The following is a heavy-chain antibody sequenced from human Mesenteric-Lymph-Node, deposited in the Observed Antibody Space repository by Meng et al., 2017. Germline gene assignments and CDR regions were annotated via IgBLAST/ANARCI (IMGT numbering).Heavy chain of an antibody. D-gene: IGHD2-2*01. CDR1: GYTFTDSY. V-gene: IGHV1-2*06. CDR2: INPNSGAT. CDR3: ARDRLKVPKTYYYDGMDV. J-gene: IGHJ6*02. Sequence: QVRLVRSGAEVQKPGASVKVSCKGSGYTFTDSYIHWVRQAPGQGLEWMGRINPNSGATNYAERFQGRVTATSDTSTSTTYMEVRSLRSDDTAVYYCARDRLKVPKTYYYDGMDVWGQGTTVTVSS.